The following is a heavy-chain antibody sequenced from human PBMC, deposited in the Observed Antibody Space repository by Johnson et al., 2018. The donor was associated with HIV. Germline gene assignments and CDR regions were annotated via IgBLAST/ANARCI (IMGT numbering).Heavy chain of an antibody. J-gene: IGHJ3*02. Sequence: VQLVESGGGLVQPGGSLRLSCAASGFAFSSYWMNWVRQAPGKGLVWVSRISSDGSSTSYADYVKGRFTISRDNAKNTLYLQMNSLRAEDTAVYYCARGGVYSRDAFDIWGQGTMVTVSS. CDR2: ISSDGSST. CDR1: GFAFSSYW. D-gene: IGHD6-13*01. V-gene: IGHV3-74*02. CDR3: ARGGVYSRDAFDI.